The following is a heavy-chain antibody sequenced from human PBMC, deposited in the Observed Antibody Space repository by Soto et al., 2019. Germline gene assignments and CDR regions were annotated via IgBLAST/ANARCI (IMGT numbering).Heavy chain of an antibody. CDR2: INAGNGNT. CDR1: GYTVTSFS. J-gene: IGHJ3*02. V-gene: IGHV1-3*01. D-gene: IGHD2-21*01. Sequence: QVQLVQSGAEVKKPGASVKVSCKASGYTVTSFSMQWVRQAPGQRLEWMGWINAGNGNTKYSQKFQNKVNITRDTSASTVDMEVRSLRSEDTAVYYCAITEQLLKNGAFDIWGPGTKISVSS. CDR3: AITEQLLKNGAFDI.